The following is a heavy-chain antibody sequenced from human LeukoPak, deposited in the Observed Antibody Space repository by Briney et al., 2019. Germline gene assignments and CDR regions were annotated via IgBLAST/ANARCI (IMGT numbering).Heavy chain of an antibody. Sequence: PSETLSLTCTVSGGSISSYYWSWIRQPAGKGLEWIGRIYTSGSTNYNLSLKSRVTMSVDTSKNQFSLKLSSVTAADTAVYYCARVLITYYDFWSGYTPDAFDIWGQGTMVTVSS. CDR3: ARVLITYYDFWSGYTPDAFDI. V-gene: IGHV4-4*07. CDR2: IYTSGST. D-gene: IGHD3-3*01. CDR1: GGSISSYY. J-gene: IGHJ3*02.